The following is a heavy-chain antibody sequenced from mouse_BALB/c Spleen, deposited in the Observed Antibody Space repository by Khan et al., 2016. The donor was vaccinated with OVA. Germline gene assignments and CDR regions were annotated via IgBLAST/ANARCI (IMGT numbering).Heavy chain of an antibody. D-gene: IGHD2-10*01. CDR3: ARQPYYHYYLMDY. V-gene: IGHV2-6-1*01. J-gene: IGHJ4*01. Sequence: QVQLQQSGPGLVAPSQSLSITCTISGFSLTNYGVHWVRQPPGKGLEWLVVIWSDGSTTYNSALKSRLSISKDNSKSQVFLKMSSLQTDDTAMYYCARQPYYHYYLMDYWGQGTSVTVSS. CDR2: IWSDGST. CDR1: GFSLTNYG.